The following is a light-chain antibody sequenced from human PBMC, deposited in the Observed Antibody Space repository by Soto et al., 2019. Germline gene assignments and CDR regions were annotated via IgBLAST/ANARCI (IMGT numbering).Light chain of an antibody. CDR1: SXNIGTYA. CDR2: GND. V-gene: IGLV1-44*01. Sequence: QSVLTQPPSASGTPGQRITISCSGSSXNIGTYAVNWYQHFPGAAPKLLIGGNDQRPSGVPDRISGSKSGTSASLAISGLQSEDEADYYCAAWDDSLSGWVFGGGTKVTVL. J-gene: IGLJ2*01. CDR3: AAWDDSLSGWV.